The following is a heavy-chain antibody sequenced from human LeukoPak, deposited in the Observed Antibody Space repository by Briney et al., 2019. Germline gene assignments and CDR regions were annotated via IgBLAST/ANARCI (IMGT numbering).Heavy chain of an antibody. CDR2: INPNSGGT. CDR3: ARVNGGSYWSFDY. D-gene: IGHD1-26*01. J-gene: IGHJ4*02. Sequence: ASVKVSCKASGYTFTGYYMHWVRQAPGRGLEWMGWINPNSGGTNYAQKFQGRVTMTRDTSISTAYMELSRLRSDDTAVYYCARVNGGSYWSFDYWGQGTLVTVSS. V-gene: IGHV1-2*02. CDR1: GYTFTGYY.